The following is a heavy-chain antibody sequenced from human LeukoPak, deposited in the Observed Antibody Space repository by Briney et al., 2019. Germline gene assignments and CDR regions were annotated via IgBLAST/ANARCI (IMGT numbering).Heavy chain of an antibody. J-gene: IGHJ6*04. CDR1: GFTFSSYA. D-gene: IGHD3-10*02. V-gene: IGHV3-23*01. Sequence: GGSLRLSCAASGFTFSSYAMSWVRQAPGKGLEWVSAISGSDGTTYYADSVKGRFTISRDNAKNSLYLQMNSLRAEDTAVYYCAELGITMIGGVWGKGTTVTISS. CDR3: AELGITMIGGV. CDR2: ISGSDGTT.